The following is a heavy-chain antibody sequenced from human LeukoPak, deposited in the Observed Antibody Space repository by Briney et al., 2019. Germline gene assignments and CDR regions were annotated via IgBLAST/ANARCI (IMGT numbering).Heavy chain of an antibody. CDR3: ARVRITIFGVVDYYMDV. D-gene: IGHD3-3*01. J-gene: IGHJ6*03. Sequence: GGSLRLSCAASGFTFSSYAMHWVRQAPGKGLEYVSAISSNGGSTYYANSVKGRFTISRDNSKNTLYLQMGSPRAEDMAVYYCARVRITIFGVVDYYMDVWGKGTTVTVSS. V-gene: IGHV3-64*01. CDR2: ISSNGGST. CDR1: GFTFSSYA.